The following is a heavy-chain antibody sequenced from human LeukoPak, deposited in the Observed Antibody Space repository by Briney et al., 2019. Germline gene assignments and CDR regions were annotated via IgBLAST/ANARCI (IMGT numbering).Heavy chain of an antibody. D-gene: IGHD1-26*01. J-gene: IGHJ4*02. CDR2: IDPSGGRT. V-gene: IGHV1-46*01. CDR3: AREAPDTTKFDY. CDR1: GYTFTMYY. Sequence: ASVKVSCKASGYTFTMYYVHWVRQAPGQGLEWMGMIDPSGGRTVYAQRFQGRVTMTRDTSTSTVYMELSSLRSEDSAVYYCAREAPDTTKFDYWGQGTLVTVSS.